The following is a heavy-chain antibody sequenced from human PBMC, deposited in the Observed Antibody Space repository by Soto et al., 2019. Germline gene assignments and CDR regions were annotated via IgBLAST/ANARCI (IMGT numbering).Heavy chain of an antibody. V-gene: IGHV3-11*06. CDR1: GFNFGDYY. CDR3: ARLRVGVNWYFDL. J-gene: IGHJ2*01. CDR2: VSSTGSYT. D-gene: IGHD1-26*01. Sequence: QLVESGGGLVKPGGSLRLSCAASGFNFGDYYMSWIRQAPGKGLEWVSFVSSTGSYTKYSDSVGGRLTVSRDNGKNSLHLQLNSLRVEDTAVYYCARLRVGVNWYFDLWGRGTLVTVSS.